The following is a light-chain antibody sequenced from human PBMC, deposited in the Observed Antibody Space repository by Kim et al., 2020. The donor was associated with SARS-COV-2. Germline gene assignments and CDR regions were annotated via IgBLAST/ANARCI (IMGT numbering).Light chain of an antibody. J-gene: IGKJ5*01. CDR3: LQHRTYPIT. CDR1: QDIGNE. CDR2: GAS. V-gene: IGKV1-17*01. Sequence: VPVGDTVPTTCRASQDIGNELGWYQQNPGRAPKRLIYGASNLQSGVPSRFSGSGSETEFTLTINSLQPEDFATYFCLQHRTYPITFGQGTRLEIK.